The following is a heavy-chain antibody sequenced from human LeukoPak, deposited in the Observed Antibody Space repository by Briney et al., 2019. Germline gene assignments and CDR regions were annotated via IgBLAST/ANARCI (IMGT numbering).Heavy chain of an antibody. CDR1: GFTFSSYA. V-gene: IGHV3-23*01. CDR2: ISGSGGST. Sequence: GGSLRLSCAASGFTFSSYAMSWVRQAPGKGLEWVSAISGSGGSTYYADSVKGRFTISRDNSKNTLYLQMNSLRAEDTAVYYCAKDGDIVVVPAAIVAGFDYCGQGTLVTVSS. CDR3: AKDGDIVVVPAAIVAGFDY. J-gene: IGHJ4*02. D-gene: IGHD2-2*02.